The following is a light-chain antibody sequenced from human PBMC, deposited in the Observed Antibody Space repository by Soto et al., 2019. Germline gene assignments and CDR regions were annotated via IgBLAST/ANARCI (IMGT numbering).Light chain of an antibody. CDR3: RAYTARSTLV. V-gene: IGLV2-14*01. Sequence: QSALTQPASVSGSAGQSITISCSGTMRDVGAYNLVSWYQQHPGTAPKLIIYEVRNRPSGISSRFSGSRSGNTASLTISGLQSEDEGEYYCRAYTARSTLVFGGGTKVTVL. J-gene: IGLJ3*02. CDR1: MRDVGAYNL. CDR2: EVR.